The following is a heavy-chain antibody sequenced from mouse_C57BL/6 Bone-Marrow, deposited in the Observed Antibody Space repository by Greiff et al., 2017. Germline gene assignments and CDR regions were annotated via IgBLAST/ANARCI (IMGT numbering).Heavy chain of an antibody. D-gene: IGHD2-4*01. V-gene: IGHV1-55*01. CDR2: IYPGSGST. J-gene: IGHJ4*01. CDR3: ARGRDDYGADY. CDR1: GYTFTSYW. Sequence: VKPGASVKMSCKASGYTFTSYWITWVKQRPGQGLEWIGDIYPGSGSTNYNEKFKSKATLTVDTSSSTAYMQLSSLTSEDSAVYYCARGRDDYGADYWGQGTSVTVSS.